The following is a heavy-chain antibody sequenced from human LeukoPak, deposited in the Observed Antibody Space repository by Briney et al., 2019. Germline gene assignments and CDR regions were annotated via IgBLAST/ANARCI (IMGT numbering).Heavy chain of an antibody. CDR2: IHTSGRT. CDR1: GGSISSYY. Sequence: SETLSLTCSVSGGSISSYYWSWIRQPAGKGLEWIGRIHTSGRTDYNPSLKSRVTMSVETSKNQFSLKLTSVTAADTAVYYCATSATGDSTGYYYFHFHHWGQGTLVTVSS. D-gene: IGHD3-22*01. CDR3: ATSATGDSTGYYYFHFHH. J-gene: IGHJ1*01. V-gene: IGHV4-4*07.